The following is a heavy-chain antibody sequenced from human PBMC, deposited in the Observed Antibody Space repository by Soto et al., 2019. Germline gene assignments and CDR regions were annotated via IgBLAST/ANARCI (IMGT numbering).Heavy chain of an antibody. CDR1: GFDFGSAW. CDR3: GRHGRWCYDL. D-gene: IGHD2-2*01. Sequence: PGGSLRLSCAASGFDFGSAWMGWLRQAPGKGLECLANINPDGTATYYVASVKGQFTISRDNANNSLTLEMSSLRDEDTALYYCGRHGRWCYDLWDQGALVTVSS. V-gene: IGHV3-7*03. J-gene: IGHJ4*02. CDR2: INPDGTAT.